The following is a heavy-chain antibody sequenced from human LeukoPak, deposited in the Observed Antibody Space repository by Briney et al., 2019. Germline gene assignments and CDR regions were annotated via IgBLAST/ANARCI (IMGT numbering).Heavy chain of an antibody. CDR1: GFTFSNAW. V-gene: IGHV3-15*01. D-gene: IGHD5-18*01. J-gene: IGHJ6*02. CDR3: TAWIQLPSGWYYGMDV. CDR2: IKSKTDGGTT. Sequence: GGSLRLSCAASGFTFSNAWMSWVRQAPGKGLEWVGRIKSKTDGGTTDYAAPVKGRFTISRDDSKNTLYLQMNSLKTEDTAVYYRTAWIQLPSGWYYGMDVWGQGTTVTVSS.